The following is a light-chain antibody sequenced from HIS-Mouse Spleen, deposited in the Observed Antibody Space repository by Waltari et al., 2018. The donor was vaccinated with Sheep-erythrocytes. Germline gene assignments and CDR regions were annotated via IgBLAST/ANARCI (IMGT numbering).Light chain of an antibody. Sequence: QSALTQPPSVSGSPGQSVTIPCTGTSSDVGSYNRVSWYQQPPGTAPKPMIYEVSNRPSGVPDRFSGSKSGNTASLTISGLQAEDEADYYCSSYTSSSTLVFGGGTKLTVL. V-gene: IGLV2-18*02. CDR2: EVS. CDR3: SSYTSSSTLV. J-gene: IGLJ3*02. CDR1: SSDVGSYNR.